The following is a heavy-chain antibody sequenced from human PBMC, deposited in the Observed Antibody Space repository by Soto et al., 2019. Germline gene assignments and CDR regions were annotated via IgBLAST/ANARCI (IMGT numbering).Heavy chain of an antibody. CDR2: ISGSGGST. CDR1: GFTFSSYA. CDR3: AQDPPGIAAAGTAPLFGY. Sequence: GGSLRLSCAVSGFTFSSYAMRLARQPPGKGLEWVSAISGSGGSTYDADSVKGGFTIARDNSKDTLYLQMNGLRAEETAVDYCAQDPPGIAAAGTAPLFGYSGQGTMVTVSS. J-gene: IGHJ4*02. V-gene: IGHV3-23*01. D-gene: IGHD6-13*01.